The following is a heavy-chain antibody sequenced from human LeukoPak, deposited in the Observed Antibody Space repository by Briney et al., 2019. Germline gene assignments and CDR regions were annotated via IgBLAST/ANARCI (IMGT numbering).Heavy chain of an antibody. CDR1: GGSISSYY. CDR2: IYYSGST. D-gene: IGHD3-3*01. V-gene: IGHV4-59*01. Sequence: SETLSLTCTVSGGSISSYYWSWIRQPPGKGLEWIGYIYYSGSTNYNPSLKSRVTISVDTSKNQFSLQLSSVTAADTAVYYCARGTSLDDFWSGYNWFDPWGQGTLVTVSS. CDR3: ARGTSLDDFWSGYNWFDP. J-gene: IGHJ5*02.